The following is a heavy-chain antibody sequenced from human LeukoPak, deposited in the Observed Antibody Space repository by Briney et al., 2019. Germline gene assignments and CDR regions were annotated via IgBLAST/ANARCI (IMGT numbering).Heavy chain of an antibody. V-gene: IGHV3-21*01. CDR3: ATIDY. J-gene: IGHJ4*02. CDR2: ISSSSTYI. CDR1: GFTFSSYS. Sequence: PGGSLRLSCIASGFTFSSYSLNWVRQAPGKGLEWVSSISSSSTYIYYADSVKGRFTISRDNSKNTLYLQMNSLRAEDTAVYYCATIDYWGQGTLVTVSS.